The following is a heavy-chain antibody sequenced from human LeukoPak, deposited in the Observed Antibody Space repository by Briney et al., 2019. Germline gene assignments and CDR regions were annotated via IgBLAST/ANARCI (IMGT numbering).Heavy chain of an antibody. CDR1: GGSISSYY. D-gene: IGHD1-26*01. CDR2: IHYNGIT. V-gene: IGHV4-59*08. J-gene: IGHJ4*02. CDR3: ARHISSGGTYAHFDY. Sequence: SETLSLTCTVYGGSISSYYWSWIRQPPGKGLEWIGYIHYNGITNYSPSLKSRVTMSLDTSKNQVSLKLNSVSAADTAVYYCARHISSGGTYAHFDYWGQGTLVTVSS.